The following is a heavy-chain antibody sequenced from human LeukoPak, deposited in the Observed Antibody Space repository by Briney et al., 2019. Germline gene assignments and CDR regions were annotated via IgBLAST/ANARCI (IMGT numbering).Heavy chain of an antibody. CDR1: GGSISSYY. Sequence: SETLSLTCTVSGGSISSYYWSWIRQPPGKGLEWIGYIYYSGSTNYNPSLKSRVTISVDTSKNQFSLKLSSVTAADTAVYYCARVHYYGSGSDHAFDIWGQGTMVTVSS. D-gene: IGHD3-10*01. J-gene: IGHJ3*02. CDR3: ARVHYYGSGSDHAFDI. V-gene: IGHV4-59*08. CDR2: IYYSGST.